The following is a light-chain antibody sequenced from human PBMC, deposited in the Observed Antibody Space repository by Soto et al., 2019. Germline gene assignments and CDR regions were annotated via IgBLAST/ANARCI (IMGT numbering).Light chain of an antibody. CDR1: QTVSSR. J-gene: IGKJ5*01. CDR3: QQYGSSPIT. V-gene: IGKV3-20*01. CDR2: DAS. Sequence: EIVLTQSPATLSSSPGERATLSCRASQTVSSRLAWYQHKPGQAPRLLIYDASSRATGIPDRFSGSGSGTDFTLTISRLEPEDFAVYYCQQYGSSPITFSQGTRLEIK.